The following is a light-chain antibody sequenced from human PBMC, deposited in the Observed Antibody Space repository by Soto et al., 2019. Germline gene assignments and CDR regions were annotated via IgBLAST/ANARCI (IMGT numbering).Light chain of an antibody. Sequence: EFLLTQSPATLSLFPGERATLSCRASQGGTSYLAWYQQTNGQAPRLLIYDASNRDPGIPARFSGSGPRTDCTLPLSRLEPEDFEVYYCQQRTNWQITFGQGTRLEIK. CDR2: DAS. J-gene: IGKJ5*01. CDR1: QGGTSY. CDR3: QQRTNWQIT. V-gene: IGKV3D-11*01.